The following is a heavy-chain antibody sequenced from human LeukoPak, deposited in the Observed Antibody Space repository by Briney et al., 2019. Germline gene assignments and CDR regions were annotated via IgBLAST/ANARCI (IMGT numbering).Heavy chain of an antibody. Sequence: ASVKVSCKASGYTFTGYYMHWVRQAPGQGLEWMGRINPNSGGTNYAQKFQGRVTMTRDTSISTAYMELSRLRSDDTAVYYCATIGGYCSSTSCYHFDYWGQGTLVTVSS. V-gene: IGHV1-2*02. CDR1: GYTFTGYY. J-gene: IGHJ4*02. CDR3: ATIGGYCSSTSCYHFDY. CDR2: INPNSGGT. D-gene: IGHD2-2*01.